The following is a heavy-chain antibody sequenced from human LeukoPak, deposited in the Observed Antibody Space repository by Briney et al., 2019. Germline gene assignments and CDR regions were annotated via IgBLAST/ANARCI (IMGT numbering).Heavy chain of an antibody. V-gene: IGHV3-30*03. CDR2: ISYDGSDK. Sequence: QSGGSLRLSCAASGFTFSTYGIHWVRQAPGKGLEWVAVISYDGSDKFYADSVKGRFTISRDTSKNTLYLQMNSLRPEDTAVYYCARARPSMWIDYWGQGTLVTVSS. J-gene: IGHJ4*02. D-gene: IGHD5-12*01. CDR1: GFTFSTYG. CDR3: ARARPSMWIDY.